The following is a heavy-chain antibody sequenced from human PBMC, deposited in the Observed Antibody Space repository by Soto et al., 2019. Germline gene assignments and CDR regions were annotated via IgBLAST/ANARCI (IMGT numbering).Heavy chain of an antibody. D-gene: IGHD1-26*01. Sequence: EGSLRLSCAASGFTFSTYWMSWVRQAPGKGPEWVANIKKDGSEKYYVDSVKGRFTISRDNAKNSLYLQMSSLRVEDTAVYFCARDWEPIDYWGQGTLVTVSS. CDR2: IKKDGSEK. J-gene: IGHJ4*02. CDR3: ARDWEPIDY. V-gene: IGHV3-7*03. CDR1: GFTFSTYW.